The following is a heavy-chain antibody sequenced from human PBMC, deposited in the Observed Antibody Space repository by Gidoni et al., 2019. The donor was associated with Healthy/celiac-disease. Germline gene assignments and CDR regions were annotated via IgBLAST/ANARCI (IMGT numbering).Heavy chain of an antibody. V-gene: IGHV3-23*01. CDR1: GFTFSSSS. J-gene: IGHJ5*02. Sequence: EVQLLESGGGLVQPGGSLRLSCAASGFTFSSSSMSWVRQAPGKGLEWVSTISGSGGSTYHADSVKGRFTISRDNSKNTLYLQMNSLRAEDTAVYYCAKPVPREIIFARGFAPWGQGTLVTVSS. CDR2: ISGSGGST. CDR3: AKPVPREIIFARGFAP.